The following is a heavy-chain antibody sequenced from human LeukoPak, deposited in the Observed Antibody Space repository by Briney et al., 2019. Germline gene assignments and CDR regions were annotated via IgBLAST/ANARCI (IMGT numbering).Heavy chain of an antibody. CDR1: GFTFSSYA. CDR3: ARDRGIAAAGLEY. J-gene: IGHJ4*02. Sequence: GRSLRLSCAASGFTFSSYAMHWVRQAPGKGLEWVAVISYDGSNKYYADSVKGRFTISRDNSKNTLYLQMNSLRAEDTAVYYCARDRGIAAAGLEYWGQGTLVTVSS. CDR2: ISYDGSNK. V-gene: IGHV3-30*04. D-gene: IGHD6-13*01.